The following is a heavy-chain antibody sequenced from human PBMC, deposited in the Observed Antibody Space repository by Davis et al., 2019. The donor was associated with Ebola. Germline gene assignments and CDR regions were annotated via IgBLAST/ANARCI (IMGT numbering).Heavy chain of an antibody. CDR1: GFTFSSYA. Sequence: PGGSLRLSCAASGFTFSSYAMSWVRQAPGKGLEWVSAISGSGGSTYYADSVKGRFTISRDNAKNSLYLQMNSLRDEDTAVYYCARRDVTTYDYWGQGTLVTVSS. CDR2: ISGSGGST. J-gene: IGHJ4*02. D-gene: IGHD4-17*01. CDR3: ARRDVTTYDY. V-gene: IGHV3-23*01.